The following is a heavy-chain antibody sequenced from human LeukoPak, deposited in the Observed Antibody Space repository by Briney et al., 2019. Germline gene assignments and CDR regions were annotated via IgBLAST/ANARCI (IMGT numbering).Heavy chain of an antibody. CDR1: GFTFSSYA. J-gene: IGHJ4*02. D-gene: IGHD3-3*01. Sequence: PGGSLRLSCAASGFTFSSYAMSWVRQAPGKGLEWVSAISGSGGSTYYADSVKGRFTISSDNSKNTLYLQMNSLRAEDTAVYYCAKGLPPGDFWSGLEFWGQGTLVTVSS. CDR3: AKGLPPGDFWSGLEF. CDR2: ISGSGGST. V-gene: IGHV3-23*01.